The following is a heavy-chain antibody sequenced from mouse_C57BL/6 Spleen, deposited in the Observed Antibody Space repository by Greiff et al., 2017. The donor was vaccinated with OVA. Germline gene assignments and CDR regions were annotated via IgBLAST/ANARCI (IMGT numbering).Heavy chain of an antibody. V-gene: IGHV5-4*01. D-gene: IGHD2-4*01. CDR2: ISDGGSYT. CDR3: ARDKGPYDYGFDY. Sequence: EVQGVESGGGLVKPGGSLKLSCAASGFTFSSYAMSWVRQTPEKRLEWVATISDGGSYTYYPDNVKGRFTISRDNAKNNLYLQMSHLKSEDTAMYYCARDKGPYDYGFDYWGQGTTLTVSS. J-gene: IGHJ2*01. CDR1: GFTFSSYA.